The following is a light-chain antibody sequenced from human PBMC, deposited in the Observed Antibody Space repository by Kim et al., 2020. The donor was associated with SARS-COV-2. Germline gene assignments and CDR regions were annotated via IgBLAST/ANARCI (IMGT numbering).Light chain of an antibody. J-gene: IGKJ4*01. CDR2: DAS. V-gene: IGKV3-11*01. CDR3: QQRGDWPLT. Sequence: EIVLTQSPATLSLSPGERATLSCRASQSVSSSLAWYQQKPGHAPRLLIYDASKRATGIPARFSGSGSGTDFTLTISSLEPEDFAVYYCQQRGDWPLTFGGGTKVDIK. CDR1: QSVSSS.